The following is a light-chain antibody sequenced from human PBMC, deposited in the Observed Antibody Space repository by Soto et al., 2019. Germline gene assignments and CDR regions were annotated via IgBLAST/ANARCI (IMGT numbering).Light chain of an antibody. J-gene: IGKJ1*01. CDR3: RQDYNYPRT. V-gene: IGKV1-6*01. CDR2: AAS. Sequence: AIQMTQSPSSLSASVGDRVTITCRASQGIRNDLGWYQQKPGKAPKVLIYAASSLESGVPSRFSGSGSGTDFPLTISSLQPEDSATYYCRQDYNYPRTFGQGTKVEVK. CDR1: QGIRND.